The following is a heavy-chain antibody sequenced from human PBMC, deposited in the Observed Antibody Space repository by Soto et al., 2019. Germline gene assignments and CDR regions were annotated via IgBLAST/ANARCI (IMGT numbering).Heavy chain of an antibody. CDR1: GFTFSSYT. D-gene: IGHD2-2*01. J-gene: IGHJ6*04. Sequence: PGGSLRLSCAASGFTFSSYTMNWVRQAPGKGLEWVSLISARGGSTYYADSVKGRFTISRDNSKNTLYLQMNSLRAEDTGVYYCARDPPNDKTQLDYGTDVWGKGTAVTVSS. V-gene: IGHV3-23*01. CDR2: ISARGGST. CDR3: ARDPPNDKTQLDYGTDV.